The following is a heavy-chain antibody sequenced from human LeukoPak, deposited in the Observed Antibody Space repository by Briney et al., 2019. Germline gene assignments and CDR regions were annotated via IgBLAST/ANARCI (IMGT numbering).Heavy chain of an antibody. CDR2: ISGSGGST. CDR1: GFTFSSYA. CDR3: AKDFAYYDILTGYPDPFFDY. Sequence: PGGSLRLSCAASGFTFSSYAMSWVRQAPGKGLEWASAISGSGGSTYYADSVKGRFTISRDNSKNTLYLQMNSLRAEDTAVYYCAKDFAYYDILTGYPDPFFDYWGQGTLVTVSS. J-gene: IGHJ4*02. V-gene: IGHV3-23*01. D-gene: IGHD3-9*01.